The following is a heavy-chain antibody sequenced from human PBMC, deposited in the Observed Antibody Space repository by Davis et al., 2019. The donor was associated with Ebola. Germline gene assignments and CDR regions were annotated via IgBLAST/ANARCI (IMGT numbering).Heavy chain of an antibody. CDR3: ARHDDY. CDR2: ISGDSRTI. J-gene: IGHJ4*02. CDR1: GFTFSSYS. Sequence: ESLKISCAASGFTFSSYSMNWVRQAPGKGLEWVSYISGDSRTIYYADSVKGRFAISRDYAKNSLYLQMNSLRDEDTAVYYYARHDDYWGQGTLVTVSS. V-gene: IGHV3-48*02.